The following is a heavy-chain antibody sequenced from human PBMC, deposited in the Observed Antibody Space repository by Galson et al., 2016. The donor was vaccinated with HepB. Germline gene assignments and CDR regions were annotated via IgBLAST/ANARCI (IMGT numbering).Heavy chain of an antibody. V-gene: IGHV3-30*18. J-gene: IGHJ4*02. CDR2: DSMDGRRK. D-gene: IGHD2/OR15-2a*01. Sequence: SLRLSCAASGFTFSNRGMHWVRQAPGKGLEWVAADSMDGRRKFYADSVKGRFTISRDNSNNMLFLQMNSLRADDTAVYYCAKRHEYCPPVGCSVDDWGQGTLVSVSS. CDR1: GFTFSNRG. CDR3: AKRHEYCPPVGCSVDD.